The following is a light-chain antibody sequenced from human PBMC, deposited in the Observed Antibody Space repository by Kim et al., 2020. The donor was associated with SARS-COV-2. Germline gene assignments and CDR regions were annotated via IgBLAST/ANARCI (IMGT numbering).Light chain of an antibody. Sequence: SVGDIVTITSRASQCITNYLAWDQQRQGKVPKLLIYAASTLQPGDPSRFSGSGSGTDFTLTISSLQPEDVAIYYCQKNNSAPITFGQGTRLEIK. CDR1: QCITNY. V-gene: IGKV1-27*01. J-gene: IGKJ5*01. CDR2: AAS. CDR3: QKNNSAPIT.